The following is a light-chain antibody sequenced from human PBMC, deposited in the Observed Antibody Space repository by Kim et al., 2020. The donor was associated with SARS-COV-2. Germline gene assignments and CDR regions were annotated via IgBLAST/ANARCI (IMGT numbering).Light chain of an antibody. J-gene: IGLJ1*01. CDR3: QVWDRSSDQYV. CDR2: YDT. CDR1: NIGDKG. Sequence: APGKTARISCGGDNIGDKGVHWYRQKPGQAPVVVISYDTDRPSGIPERFTGSNSGNSATLTIRRVEAGDEADYYCQVWDRSSDQYVFGTGTKVTVL. V-gene: IGLV3-21*04.